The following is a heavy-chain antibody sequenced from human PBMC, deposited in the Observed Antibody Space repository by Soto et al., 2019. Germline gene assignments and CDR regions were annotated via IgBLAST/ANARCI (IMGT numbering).Heavy chain of an antibody. CDR1: GFTFSDYY. D-gene: IGHD3-16*01. CDR3: ARGIFGGVPPYSFDY. J-gene: IGHJ4*02. Sequence: QVQLVESGGGLVKPGGSLRLSCAASGFTFSDYYMSWIRQAPGKGLEWVSYISSSGSNIYYADSVKGRFTISRDNAKNSLYLQIDSLRAEDTAVYYRARGIFGGVPPYSFDYWGQGTLVTVSS. V-gene: IGHV3-11*01. CDR2: ISSSGSNI.